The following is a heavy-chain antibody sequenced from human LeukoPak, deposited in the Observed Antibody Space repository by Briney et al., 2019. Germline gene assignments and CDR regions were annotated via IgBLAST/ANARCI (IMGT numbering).Heavy chain of an antibody. D-gene: IGHD6-19*01. CDR1: GGTFNSYA. CDR3: ARVSYSSGWYFDY. J-gene: IGHJ4*02. CDR2: IIPIFGTT. V-gene: IGHV1-69*06. Sequence: SVKVSCKASGGTFNSYAISWVRQAPGQGLEWMGGIIPIFGTTNYARKFRGRVTLTADKSTRTAYMELSSLRSEDTAVYYCARVSYSSGWYFDYWGQGTLVTVSS.